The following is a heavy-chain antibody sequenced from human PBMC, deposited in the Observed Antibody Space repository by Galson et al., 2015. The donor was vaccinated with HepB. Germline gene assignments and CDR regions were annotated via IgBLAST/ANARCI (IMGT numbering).Heavy chain of an antibody. J-gene: IGHJ4*02. CDR3: AKDFTIMEQFYFDS. Sequence: SLRLSCAVSGFSFSNYAMIWVRQAPGKGLEWVSGISGAGRETYYAESVRGRFTVSKDMSKNTMYLQMNSLRAEDTAVYYCAKDFTIMEQFYFDSWGQGTPVTVSS. CDR2: ISGAGRET. D-gene: IGHD1/OR15-1a*01. CDR1: GFSFSNYA. V-gene: IGHV3-23*01.